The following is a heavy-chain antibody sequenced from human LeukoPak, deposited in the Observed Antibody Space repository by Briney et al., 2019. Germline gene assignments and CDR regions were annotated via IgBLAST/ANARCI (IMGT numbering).Heavy chain of an antibody. V-gene: IGHV1-69*05. D-gene: IGHD5-12*01. CDR2: IIPIFGTA. J-gene: IGHJ4*02. CDR1: GGTFSSYA. CDR3: ARGDVDSENYFDY. Sequence: SVKVSCKASGGTFSSYAISWVRQAPGQGLEWMGGIIPIFGTANYAQKFQGRVTITTDESTSTAYMELSSLRSEDAAVYYCARGDVDSENYFDYWGQGTLVTVSS.